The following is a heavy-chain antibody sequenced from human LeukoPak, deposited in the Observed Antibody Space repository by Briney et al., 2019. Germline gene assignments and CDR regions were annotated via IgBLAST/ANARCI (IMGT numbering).Heavy chain of an antibody. V-gene: IGHV4-59*01. D-gene: IGHD3-22*01. CDR2: IYYSGST. Sequence: SETLSLTCTVSGGSISSYYWSWIRQPPGKGLERIWYIYYSGSTNYNPSPKSRVTISIDPSKNQFSLKVTSVTAADTAVYYCARDRDSSGLRDFDLWGRGTLVSVSS. CDR3: ARDRDSSGLRDFDL. CDR1: GGSISSYY. J-gene: IGHJ2*01.